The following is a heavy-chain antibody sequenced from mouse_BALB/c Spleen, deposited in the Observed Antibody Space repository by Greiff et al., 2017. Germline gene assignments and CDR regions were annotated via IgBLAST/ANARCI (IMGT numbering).Heavy chain of an antibody. D-gene: IGHD3-2*01. J-gene: IGHJ3*01. CDR3: NADSSGYWFAY. CDR2: IDPENGDT. CDR1: GFNINDYY. Sequence: VQLKESGAELVRSGASVKLSCTASGFNINDYYMHWVKQRPEQGLEWIGWIDPENGDTEYAPKFQGKATMTADTSSNTAYLQLSSLTSEDTAVYYCNADSSGYWFAYWGQGTLVTVSA. V-gene: IGHV14-4*02.